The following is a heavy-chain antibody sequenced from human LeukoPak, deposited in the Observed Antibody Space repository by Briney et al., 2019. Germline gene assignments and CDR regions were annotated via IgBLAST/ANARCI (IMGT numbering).Heavy chain of an antibody. D-gene: IGHD6-19*01. CDR3: VARGGWARFDY. J-gene: IGHJ4*02. CDR1: GFTFDTYS. Sequence: GGSLRLSYVASGFTFDTYSMNWIRQAPGKGLEWTSYITDDSKTMYYADSVKGRFTISRDNAKNALYLQMNSLRGEDTAVYYCVARGGWARFDYWGQGTLVTVSS. V-gene: IGHV3-48*04. CDR2: ITDDSKTM.